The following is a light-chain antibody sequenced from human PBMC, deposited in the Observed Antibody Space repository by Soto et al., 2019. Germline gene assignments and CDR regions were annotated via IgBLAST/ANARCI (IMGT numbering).Light chain of an antibody. V-gene: IGLV2-8*01. J-gene: IGLJ2*01. CDR3: ASYGGNNNLL. Sequence: QSALTQPPSASGSPGQSVTISCTGTSTDVGGYNYVSWYQQHPGKAPKLMMFHVSQRPSGVTDRFSGSKFGNTASLTVSGLEAEDAADYYCASYGGNNNLLFGGGTKLTVL. CDR2: HVS. CDR1: STDVGGYNY.